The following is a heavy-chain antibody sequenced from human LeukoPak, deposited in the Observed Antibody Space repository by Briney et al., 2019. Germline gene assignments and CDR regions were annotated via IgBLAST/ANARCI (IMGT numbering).Heavy chain of an antibody. CDR3: ARDQTPFV. J-gene: IGHJ4*02. CDR2: ISGSSSFT. V-gene: IGHV3-21*01. CDR1: GFTFSDFG. Sequence: GGSLRLSCAASGFTFSDFGMSWVRQAPGKGLEWVSAISGSSSFTYYADSVKGRFTISRDNAKNSLYLQMNSLRAEDTAVYYCARDQTPFVWGQGTLVTVSS.